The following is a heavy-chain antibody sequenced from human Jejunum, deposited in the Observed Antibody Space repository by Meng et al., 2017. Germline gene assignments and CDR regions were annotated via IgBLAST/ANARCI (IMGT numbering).Heavy chain of an antibody. CDR2: IHPSGST. Sequence: VQLQQGGAGWLKPSETLSLTVAVYGGSSSGFYLSWIRQPPGKGLEWIGEIHPSGSTDYNPSLKSRLTISLDTSKNQFSLSLNSATAADTGIYYCTRGTDRAKSGDYWGQGTLVTSPQ. J-gene: IGHJ4*02. CDR3: TRGTDRAKSGDY. V-gene: IGHV4-34*01. D-gene: IGHD1-14*01. CDR1: GGSSSGFY.